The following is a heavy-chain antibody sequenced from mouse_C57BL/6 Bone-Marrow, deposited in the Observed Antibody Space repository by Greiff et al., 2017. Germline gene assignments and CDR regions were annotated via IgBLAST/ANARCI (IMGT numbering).Heavy chain of an antibody. J-gene: IGHJ2*01. CDR1: GYSITSGYY. V-gene: IGHV3-6*01. CDR2: ISYDGSN. Sequence: EVQLVESGHGLVKPSQSLSLTCSVTGYSITSGYYWNWIRQFPGNKLEWMGYISYDGSNNYNPSLKNRISITRDTSKNQFFLKLNSVTTEDTATYYCARSDYWGQGTTLTVSS. CDR3: ARSDY.